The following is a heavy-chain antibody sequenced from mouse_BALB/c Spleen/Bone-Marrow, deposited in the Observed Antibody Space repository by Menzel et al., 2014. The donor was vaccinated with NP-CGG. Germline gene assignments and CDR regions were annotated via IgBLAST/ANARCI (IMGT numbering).Heavy chain of an antibody. CDR1: GYALSSNW. J-gene: IGHJ4*01. Sequence: QVQLQQSGAELVRPGSSVKISCKASGYALSSNWMNWVKQRPGQGLEWIGQIYPGDGDTNYNGKFQGKATLTADKSSSTAYMQLSSLTSEDSAVYFCARRDYRYGDFAMDYWGQGTSVTVSS. CDR2: IYPGDGDT. D-gene: IGHD2-12*01. V-gene: IGHV1-80*01. CDR3: ARRDYRYGDFAMDY.